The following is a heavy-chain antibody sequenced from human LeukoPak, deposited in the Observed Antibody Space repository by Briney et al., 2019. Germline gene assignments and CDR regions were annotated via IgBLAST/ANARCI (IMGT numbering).Heavy chain of an antibody. CDR1: GCTFSSFW. CDR2: INSDGSST. J-gene: IGHJ6*04. V-gene: IGHV3-74*01. CDR3: AELGITMIGGV. D-gene: IGHD3-10*02. Sequence: GGSLRLSCAASGCTFSSFWMHWVRQAPGKGLVWVSRINSDGSSTSYAGSVKGRFTISRDNAKNTLYLQMNSLRAEDTAVYYCAELGITMIGGVWGKGTTVTISS.